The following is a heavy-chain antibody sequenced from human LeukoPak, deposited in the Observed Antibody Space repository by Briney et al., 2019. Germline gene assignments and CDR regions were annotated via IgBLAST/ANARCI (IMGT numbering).Heavy chain of an antibody. V-gene: IGHV3-7*01. CDR2: IKRDASEK. Sequence: PGGSLRLSCAASGFTFSDYWMNWVRQAPGKGLEWVANIKRDASEKYYVDSVKGRFTISRDNAKNSLYLQMNSLRVEDTAVYYCARLSGETSLDSYWGQGTLVTVSS. D-gene: IGHD2-15*01. CDR3: ARLSGETSLDSY. CDR1: GFTFSDYW. J-gene: IGHJ4*02.